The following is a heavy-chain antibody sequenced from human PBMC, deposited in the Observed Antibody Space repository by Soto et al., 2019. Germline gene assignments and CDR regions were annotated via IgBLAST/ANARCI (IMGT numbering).Heavy chain of an antibody. CDR3: AREQQLVRGELDAFDI. Sequence: GGSLRLSCAASGFTFSSYAMHWVRQAPGKGLEWVANIKQDGSEKYYVDSVKGRFTISRDNAKNSLYLQMNSLRAEDTAVYYCAREQQLVRGELDAFDIWGQGTMVTVSS. V-gene: IGHV3-7*01. CDR1: GFTFSSYA. CDR2: IKQDGSEK. J-gene: IGHJ3*02. D-gene: IGHD6-13*01.